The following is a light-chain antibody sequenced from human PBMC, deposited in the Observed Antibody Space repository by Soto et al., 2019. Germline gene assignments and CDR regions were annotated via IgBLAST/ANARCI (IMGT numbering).Light chain of an antibody. J-gene: IGLJ1*01. CDR1: SSDVGGYNF. CDR2: DVS. V-gene: IGLV2-11*01. CDR3: CSYAGRSYV. Sequence: QSALTQPRSVSGSPGQSVTISCTGTSSDVGGYNFVSWYQQHPGKAPKLMIYDVSKGPSGVPDRFSGSKSGNTASLTISGLQAEDEADYYCCSYAGRSYVFGTGTKLTVL.